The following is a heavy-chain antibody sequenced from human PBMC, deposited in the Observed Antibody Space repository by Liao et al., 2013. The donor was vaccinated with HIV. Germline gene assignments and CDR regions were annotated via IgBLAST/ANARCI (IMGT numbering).Heavy chain of an antibody. V-gene: IGHV4-34*01. J-gene: IGHJ4*02. CDR1: GGSFSGFY. D-gene: IGHD1-14*01. CDR3: ARGGGTGDFDS. Sequence: QLQLQESGPGLVKPSETLSLTCAVYGGSFSGFYWSWIRQPPGKGLEWIGEINHGVSTYYNPSLKSRLSISVDTSKNQFSLKVTSVTAADTAVYYCARGGGTGDFDSWGQGTQVTVSS. CDR2: INHGVST.